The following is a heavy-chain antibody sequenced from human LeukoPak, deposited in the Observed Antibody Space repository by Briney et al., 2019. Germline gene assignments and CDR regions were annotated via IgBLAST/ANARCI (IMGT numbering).Heavy chain of an antibody. CDR1: GYTFTGYY. CDR2: ISTYSGNT. J-gene: IGHJ6*03. Sequence: GASVKVSCKASGYTFTGYYMHWVRQAPGQGLEWMGWISTYSGNTHYAQKFQGRVTLTKDTSTTTAYLELRSLRSDDTAVYYCARDLAVLGVVFTSYMDVWGQGTPVTVSS. V-gene: IGHV1-18*04. D-gene: IGHD3-3*01. CDR3: ARDLAVLGVVFTSYMDV.